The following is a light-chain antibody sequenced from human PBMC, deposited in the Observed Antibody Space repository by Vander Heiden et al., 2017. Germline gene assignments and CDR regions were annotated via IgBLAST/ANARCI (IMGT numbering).Light chain of an antibody. CDR2: GAS. CDR3: QQYNNWGT. V-gene: IGKV3-15*01. J-gene: IGKJ1*01. CDR1: QSVSSN. Sequence: IVMTQSPSTLSGSPGERATLSCRASQSVSSNLAWYQQKPGQAPRLLIYGASTRATGIPARFSGSGSGTEFTLTISSLQSEDFAVYYCQQYNNWGTFGQGTKVEIK.